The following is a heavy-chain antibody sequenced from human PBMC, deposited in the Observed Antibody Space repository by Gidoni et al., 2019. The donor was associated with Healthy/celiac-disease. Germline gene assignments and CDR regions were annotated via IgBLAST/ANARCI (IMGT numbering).Heavy chain of an antibody. CDR3: ARHRVSGYYYDSSGYHDAFDI. CDR1: GYSFTSSW. V-gene: IGHV5-51*01. D-gene: IGHD3-22*01. J-gene: IGHJ3*02. CDR2: IYPGDSDT. Sequence: EVQLVQSGAEVKKPGESLKISCKGSGYSFTSSWIGWVRQMPGKGLGWMGIIYPGDSDTRYSPSFQGQVTISADKSISTAYLQWSSLKASDTAMYYCARHRVSGYYYDSSGYHDAFDIWGQGTMVTVSS.